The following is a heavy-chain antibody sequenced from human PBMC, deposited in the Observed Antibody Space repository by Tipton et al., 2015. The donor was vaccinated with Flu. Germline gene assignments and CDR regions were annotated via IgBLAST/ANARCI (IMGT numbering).Heavy chain of an antibody. D-gene: IGHD1-26*01. V-gene: IGHV4-4*07. CDR3: AKGGSYLEDRQH. J-gene: IGHJ1*01. CDR1: GGSISSYY. CDR2: IYTSGST. Sequence: TLSLTCTVSGGSISSYYWSWIRQPAGKGLEWIGRIYTSGSTNYNPSLKSRVTMSVDTSKNQFSLKLTSVSAADTAVYYCAKGGSYLEDRQHWGRGTLVTVSS.